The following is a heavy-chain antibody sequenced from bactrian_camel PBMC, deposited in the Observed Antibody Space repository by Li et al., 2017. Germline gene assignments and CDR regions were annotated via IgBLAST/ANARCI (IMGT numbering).Heavy chain of an antibody. CDR1: EYTASTNC. D-gene: IGHD5*01. Sequence: HVQLVESGGGSVRAGGSLKLSCEFSEYTASTNCMTWFRQAPGKEREGIAAIYVGAGTTFYADSVKGRFTISQDNAKNTLSLQMNNLELEDTAMYYCAADSGRKHTVRVLRGEMAAVTDFGYRGQGTQVTVS. CDR2: IYVGAGTT. V-gene: IGHV3S1*01. CDR3: AADSGRKHTVRVLRGEMAAVTDFGY. J-gene: IGHJ6*01.